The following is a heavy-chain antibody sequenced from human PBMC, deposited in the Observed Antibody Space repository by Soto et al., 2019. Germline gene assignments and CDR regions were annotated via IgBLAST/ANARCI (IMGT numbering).Heavy chain of an antibody. CDR3: ARDGGASTFDFAS. V-gene: IGHV3-48*04. CDR1: GFTFSGHS. D-gene: IGHD3-10*01. Sequence: LRLSCAASGFTFSGHSLNWIRQAPGKGLEWIAYMTASGVTMYADSVKGRFTISRDNAKNSLYLQMDSLRVEDTAVYYCARDGGASTFDFASWGQGTLVTVSS. J-gene: IGHJ4*02. CDR2: MTASGVTM.